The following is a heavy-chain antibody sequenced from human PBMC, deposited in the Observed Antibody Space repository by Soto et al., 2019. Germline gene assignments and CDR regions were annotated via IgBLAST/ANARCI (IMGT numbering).Heavy chain of an antibody. D-gene: IGHD3-22*01. V-gene: IGHV3-30-3*01. CDR2: ISYDGSNK. J-gene: IGHJ4*02. Sequence: GGSLRLSCAASGFTFSSYAMHWVRQAPGKGLEWVAVISYDGSNKYYADSVKGRFTISRDNSKNTLYLQMNSLRAEDTAVYYCARDHIRRLGSGYHFDYWGQGTLVTVS. CDR3: ARDHIRRLGSGYHFDY. CDR1: GFTFSSYA.